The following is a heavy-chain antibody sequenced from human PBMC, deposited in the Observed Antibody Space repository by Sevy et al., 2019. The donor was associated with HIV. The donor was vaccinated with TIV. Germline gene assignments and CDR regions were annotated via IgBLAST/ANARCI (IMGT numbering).Heavy chain of an antibody. CDR3: ARQGWGGNYYYYMDV. V-gene: IGHV4-39*01. Sequence: SETLSLTCTVSGGSISSSSYYWGWIRQPPGKGLEWIGSIYYSGSTYYNPSLKSRVTISVDTSKNQFSLKLSSGTAADTAVYYCARQGWGGNYYYYMDVWGKGTTVTVSS. J-gene: IGHJ6*03. D-gene: IGHD2-21*01. CDR1: GGSISSSSYY. CDR2: IYYSGST.